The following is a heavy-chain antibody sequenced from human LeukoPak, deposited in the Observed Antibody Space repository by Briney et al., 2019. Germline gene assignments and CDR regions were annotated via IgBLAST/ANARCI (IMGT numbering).Heavy chain of an antibody. Sequence: GGSLRLSCAASGFTFSSYGMHWVRQAPGKGLEWVAFIRYDGSNEYYADSVKGRFTIYRDNSKNTLYLQMNSLRAEDTAVYYCARAPRPHDAFDIWGQGTMVTVSS. CDR3: ARAPRPHDAFDI. CDR1: GFTFSSYG. V-gene: IGHV3-30*02. J-gene: IGHJ3*02. CDR2: IRYDGSNE.